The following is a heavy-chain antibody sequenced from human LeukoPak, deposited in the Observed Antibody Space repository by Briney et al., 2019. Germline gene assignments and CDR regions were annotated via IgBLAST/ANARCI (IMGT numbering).Heavy chain of an antibody. J-gene: IGHJ6*03. Sequence: GESLKISCKGSGYSFTSYWIGWVRQMPGKGLEWMGVIYPGDSDTRYSPSFQGQVTISADKSISTAYLQWSSLKASDTATYYCARGSGWTYYYMDVWGKGTTVTVSS. V-gene: IGHV5-51*01. CDR3: ARGSGWTYYYMDV. CDR1: GYSFTSYW. D-gene: IGHD6-19*01. CDR2: IYPGDSDT.